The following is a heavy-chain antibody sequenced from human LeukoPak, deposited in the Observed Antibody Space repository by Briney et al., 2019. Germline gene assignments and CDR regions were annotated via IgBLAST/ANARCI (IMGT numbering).Heavy chain of an antibody. CDR1: GGSIRGNGYY. Sequence: SETLSLTCTVSGGSIRGNGYYWGWIRQAPGKGLEWIVSIYYDGSTYYNPSLKSRVTISVDTPKNYFSLKLSSVTAADTAVYYCASSVWWPYYFDYWGQGTLVTVSS. D-gene: IGHD4/OR15-4a*01. V-gene: IGHV4-39*02. CDR2: IYYDGST. CDR3: ASSVWWPYYFDY. J-gene: IGHJ4*02.